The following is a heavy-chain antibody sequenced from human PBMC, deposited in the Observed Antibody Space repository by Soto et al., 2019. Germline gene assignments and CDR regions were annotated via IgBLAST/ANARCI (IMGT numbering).Heavy chain of an antibody. CDR3: AKDPPIAARPDKWWDY. J-gene: IGHJ4*02. V-gene: IGHV3-23*01. CDR2: ISGSGGST. D-gene: IGHD6-6*01. CDR1: GFTFSSYA. Sequence: GGSLRLSCAASGFTFSSYAMSWVRQAPGKGLEWVSAISGSGGSTYYADSVKGRFTISRDNSKNTLYLQMNSLRAEDTAVYYCAKDPPIAARPDKWWDYWGQGTLVTVSS.